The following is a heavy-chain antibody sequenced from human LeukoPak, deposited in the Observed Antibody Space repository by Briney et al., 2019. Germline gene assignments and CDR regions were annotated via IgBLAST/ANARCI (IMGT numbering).Heavy chain of an antibody. CDR1: GYTFTSYY. D-gene: IGHD6-13*01. CDR2: INPSGGST. CDR3: ARVSSSWYTWYMYNWFDP. J-gene: IGHJ5*02. V-gene: IGHV1-46*01. Sequence: ASVKVSCKASGYTFTSYYMHWVRQAPGQGLEWMGIINPSGGSTSYAQKFQGRVTMTRDMSTSTVYMELSSLRSEDTAVYYCARVSSSWYTWYMYNWFDPWGQGTLVTVSS.